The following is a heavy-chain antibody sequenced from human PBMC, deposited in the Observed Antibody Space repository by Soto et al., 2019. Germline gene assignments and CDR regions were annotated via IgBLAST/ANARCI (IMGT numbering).Heavy chain of an antibody. CDR1: GGSISSGNYY. CDR2: INHSGST. V-gene: IGHV4-39*07. J-gene: IGHJ5*02. Sequence: SETLSLTCTVSGGSISSGNYYWSWIRQPPGKGLEWIGEINHSGSTNYNPSLKSRVTISVDTSKNQFSLKLSSVTAADTAVYYCARGGGGNSKVFWFDPWGQGTLVTVSS. D-gene: IGHD2-21*02. CDR3: ARGGGGNSKVFWFDP.